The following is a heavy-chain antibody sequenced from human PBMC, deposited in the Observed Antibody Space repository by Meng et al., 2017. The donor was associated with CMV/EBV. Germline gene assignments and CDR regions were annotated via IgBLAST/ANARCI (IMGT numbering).Heavy chain of an antibody. CDR1: GDSVSSNSAT. CDR3: ARVRCSTTSCYYEYYYGMDV. J-gene: IGHJ6*02. V-gene: IGHV6-1*01. D-gene: IGHD2-2*01. CDR2: TYYRSKWYI. Sequence: SETLSLTCAISGDSVSSNSATWSWIRQSPSRGLERLGRTYYRSKWYIDYAVSVKSRIDINPDTSKNQFSLQLNAVTPEDTAVYYCARVRCSTTSCYYEYYYGMDVWGQGTTVTVSS.